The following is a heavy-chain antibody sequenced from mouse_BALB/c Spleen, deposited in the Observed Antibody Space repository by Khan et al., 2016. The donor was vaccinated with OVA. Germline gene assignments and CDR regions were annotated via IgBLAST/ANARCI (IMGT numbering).Heavy chain of an antibody. V-gene: IGHV5-6*01. J-gene: IGHJ3*01. CDR1: GFTFSTYG. CDR2: VSTGGSYT. D-gene: IGHD1-1*01. CDR3: TRLAYYYGSEGFAY. Sequence: EVELVESGGDLVKPGGSLKLSCAASGFTFSTYGMSWVRQTPDKRLEWVATVSTGGSYTYYPDSVKGRFTISRDNAKNTLYLQMSGLKSEDTAMFYGTRLAYYYGSEGFAYWGQGTLVTVSA.